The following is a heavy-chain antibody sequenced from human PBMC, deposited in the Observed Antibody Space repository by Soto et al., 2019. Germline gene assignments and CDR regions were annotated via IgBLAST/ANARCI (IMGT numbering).Heavy chain of an antibody. J-gene: IGHJ6*02. D-gene: IGHD2-2*02. Sequence: SETLSLTCAVYGGSFSGYYWSWIRQPPGKGLEWIGEINHSGSTNYNPSLKSRVTISVDTSKNQFSLKLSSVTAADTAVYYCAKLLAPSRYQLLYVAAAMDVWGQGTTVTVSS. CDR1: GGSFSGYY. CDR3: AKLLAPSRYQLLYVAAAMDV. V-gene: IGHV4-34*01. CDR2: INHSGST.